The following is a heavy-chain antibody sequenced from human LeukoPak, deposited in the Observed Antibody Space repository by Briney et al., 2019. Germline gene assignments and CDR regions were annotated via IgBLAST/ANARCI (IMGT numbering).Heavy chain of an antibody. Sequence: PGGSLRLSCAASGFTFSSYEMNWVRQAPGKGLEWVSYISSSGSTIYYADSVKGRFTISRDNAKNSLYLQMNSLRAEDTALYYCAKDLEFLVVVVAATLFGVYFDYWGQGTLVTVSS. J-gene: IGHJ4*02. CDR1: GFTFSSYE. CDR2: ISSSGSTI. V-gene: IGHV3-48*03. D-gene: IGHD2-15*01. CDR3: AKDLEFLVVVVAATLFGVYFDY.